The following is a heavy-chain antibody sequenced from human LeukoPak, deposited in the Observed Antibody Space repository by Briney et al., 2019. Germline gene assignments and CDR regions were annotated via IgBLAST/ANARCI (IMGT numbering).Heavy chain of an antibody. CDR2: ISSSSSTI. CDR1: GFTFSSYS. J-gene: IGHJ4*02. CDR3: ARYGSGSYGRFDY. V-gene: IGHV3-48*01. Sequence: SGGSLRLSCAASGFTFSSYSMNWVRQAPGKGLEWVSYISSSSSTIYYADSVKGRFTISRDNAKNSLYLQMNSLRAEDTAVYYCARYGSGSYGRFDYWGQGTLVTVSS. D-gene: IGHD3-10*01.